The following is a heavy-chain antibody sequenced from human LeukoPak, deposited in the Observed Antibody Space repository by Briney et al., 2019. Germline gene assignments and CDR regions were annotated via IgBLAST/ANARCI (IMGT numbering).Heavy chain of an antibody. CDR1: GGSISSYY. D-gene: IGHD2-2*01. J-gene: IGHJ5*02. Sequence: SETLSLTCTVSGGSISSYYSSWIRQPPGKGLEWIGYIYYSGSTNYNPSLKSRVTISVDTSKNQFSLKLSSVTAADTAVYYCARHAGIGYCSSTSCYALEWFDPWGQGTLVTVSS. V-gene: IGHV4-59*08. CDR2: IYYSGST. CDR3: ARHAGIGYCSSTSCYALEWFDP.